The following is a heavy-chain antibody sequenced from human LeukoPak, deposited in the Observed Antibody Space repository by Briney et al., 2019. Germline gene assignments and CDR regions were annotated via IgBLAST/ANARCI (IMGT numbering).Heavy chain of an antibody. CDR2: ISTYRGNT. CDR3: ARDKSFNTHIWPIDN. Sequence: ASVKVSCKASGYTFTDYGISWVRLAPGQGLEWVGWISTYRGNTYYAQNPQDRVAMTTDTSTNTAYMDLGSLRSDDTAVYYCARDKSFNTHIWPIDNWGQGTLVTVSS. V-gene: IGHV1-18*01. J-gene: IGHJ4*02. CDR1: GYTFTDYG. D-gene: IGHD2-15*01.